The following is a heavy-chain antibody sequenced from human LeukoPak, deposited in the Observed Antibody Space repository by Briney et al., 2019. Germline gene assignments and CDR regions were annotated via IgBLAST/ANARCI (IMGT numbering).Heavy chain of an antibody. Sequence: GGSLRLSCAASGFAFSDHWMIWVRQAPGKGLEWVANINQDESKKYYVDSVEGRFTISRDNAKNSLYLQMNSLRAEDTAVYYCAISTYSSSLSWGQGTLVTVSS. D-gene: IGHD6-6*01. J-gene: IGHJ5*02. CDR2: INQDESKK. CDR3: AISTYSSSLS. CDR1: GFAFSDHW. V-gene: IGHV3-7*01.